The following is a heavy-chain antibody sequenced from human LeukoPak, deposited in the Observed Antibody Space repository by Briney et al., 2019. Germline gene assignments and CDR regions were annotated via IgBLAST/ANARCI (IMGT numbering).Heavy chain of an antibody. V-gene: IGHV3-23*01. D-gene: IGHD1-14*01. CDR3: AKDYRGARGAFDI. J-gene: IGHJ3*02. CDR1: GFTFSSYA. CDR2: ISGSGGST. Sequence: GSLRLSCAASGFTFSSYAMSWVRQAPGNGLEWVSAISGSGGSTYYADSVKGRFTISRDNSKNTLYLQMNSLRAEDTAVYYCAKDYRGARGAFDIWGQGTMVTVSS.